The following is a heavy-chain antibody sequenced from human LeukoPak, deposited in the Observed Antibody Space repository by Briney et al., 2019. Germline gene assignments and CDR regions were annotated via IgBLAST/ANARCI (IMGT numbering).Heavy chain of an antibody. CDR1: GFTFSSYG. V-gene: IGHV3-30*03. Sequence: PGGSLRLSCAASGFTFSSYGMHWVRQAPGKGLEWVAVISYDGSNKYYADSVKGRFTISRDNSKNTLYLQMNSLRAEHTAVYYCARVHTQEGIAAAGDAFDIWGQGTMVTVSS. D-gene: IGHD6-13*01. CDR2: ISYDGSNK. CDR3: ARVHTQEGIAAAGDAFDI. J-gene: IGHJ3*02.